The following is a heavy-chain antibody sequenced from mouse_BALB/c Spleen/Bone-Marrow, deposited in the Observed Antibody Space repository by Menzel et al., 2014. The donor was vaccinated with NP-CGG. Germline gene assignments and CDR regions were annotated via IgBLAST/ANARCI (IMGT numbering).Heavy chain of an antibody. J-gene: IGHJ3*01. V-gene: IGHV1-5*01. CDR1: GYSFISHW. D-gene: IGHD2-4*01. Sequence: EVMLVESGTVLARPGASVKMSCKASGYSFISHWMHWVKQRPGQGLEWIGAIYPGNSDASYNQKVKGKAKLTAVTSASTAYMELISLTNEDSAVYYCTRWGVYDYDGGLAYWGQGTLVTVSA. CDR3: TRWGVYDYDGGLAY. CDR2: IYPGNSDA.